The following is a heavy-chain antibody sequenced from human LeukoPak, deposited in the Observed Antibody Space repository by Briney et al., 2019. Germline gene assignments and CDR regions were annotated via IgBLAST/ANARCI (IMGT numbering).Heavy chain of an antibody. J-gene: IGHJ4*02. D-gene: IGHD3-10*01. Sequence: SETLSLTCTVSGGSISSYYWSWIRQPPGKGLEWTGYIYYSGSTNYNPSLKSRVTISVDTSKNQFSLKLSSVTAADTAVYYCARGRWFGEFASYYFDYWGQGTLVTVSS. CDR1: GGSISSYY. V-gene: IGHV4-59*01. CDR2: IYYSGST. CDR3: ARGRWFGEFASYYFDY.